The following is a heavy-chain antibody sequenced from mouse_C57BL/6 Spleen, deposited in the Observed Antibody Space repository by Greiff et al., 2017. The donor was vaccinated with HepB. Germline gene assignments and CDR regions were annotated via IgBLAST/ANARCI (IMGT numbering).Heavy chain of an antibody. J-gene: IGHJ4*01. Sequence: EVQLVESGPSLVRPSQTLSLTCTVTGFSINSDCIWIWLRQFPGNKLEYIGYTFYSGITYYNPSLESRTYITRDTSKNQFSLKLSSMTNEDTATYDCESDRDRAYAMDYWGQGTSVTVSS. CDR2: TFYSGIT. CDR3: ESDRDRAYAMDY. CDR1: GFSINSDCI. V-gene: IGHV3-3*01. D-gene: IGHD3-3*01.